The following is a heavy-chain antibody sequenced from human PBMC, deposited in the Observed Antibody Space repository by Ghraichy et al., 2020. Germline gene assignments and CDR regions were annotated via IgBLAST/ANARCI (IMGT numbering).Heavy chain of an antibody. Sequence: SVKVSCKASGGTFSSYAISWVRQAPGQGLEWMGGIIPIFGTANYAQKFQGRVTITADESTSTAYMELSSLRSEDTAVYYCARAGGSKGTMDQLLLRNYYYYGMDVWGQGTTVTVSS. D-gene: IGHD2-2*01. CDR1: GGTFSSYA. CDR3: ARAGGSKGTMDQLLLRNYYYYGMDV. V-gene: IGHV1-69*13. CDR2: IIPIFGTA. J-gene: IGHJ6*02.